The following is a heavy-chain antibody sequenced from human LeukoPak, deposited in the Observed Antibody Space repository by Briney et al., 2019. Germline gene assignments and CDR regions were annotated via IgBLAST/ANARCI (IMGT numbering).Heavy chain of an antibody. CDR1: GYTFTSYD. CDR2: MNPNSGNT. CDR3: ARGHVVVVAAPYYYYYMDV. D-gene: IGHD2-15*01. V-gene: IGHV1-8*03. Sequence: ASVKVSCKASGYTFTSYDINWVRQATGQGLEWMGWMNPNSGNTGYAQTFQGRVTITRNTSISTAYMKLSSLRSEDTAVYYCARGHVVVVAAPYYYYYMDVWGKGTTVTVSS. J-gene: IGHJ6*03.